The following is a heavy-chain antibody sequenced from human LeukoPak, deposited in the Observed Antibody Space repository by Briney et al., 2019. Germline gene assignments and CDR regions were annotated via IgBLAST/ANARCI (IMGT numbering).Heavy chain of an antibody. V-gene: IGHV3-30*18. CDR1: GFTFSSYG. J-gene: IGHJ4*02. D-gene: IGHD3-10*01. CDR2: ISYDGSNK. CDR3: AKDALWFGESGECDY. Sequence: PGGSLRLSCAASGFTFSSYGMHWVRQAPGKGLEWVAVISYDGSNKYYADSVKGRFTISRDNSKNTLYLQMNSLRAEDTAVYYCAKDALWFGESGECDYWGQGTLVTVSS.